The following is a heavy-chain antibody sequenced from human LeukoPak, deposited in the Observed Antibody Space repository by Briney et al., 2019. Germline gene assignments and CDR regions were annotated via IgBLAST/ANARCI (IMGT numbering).Heavy chain of an antibody. CDR2: INPNSGGT. CDR3: ARGGAITMVRGVETYYCYGMDV. V-gene: IGHV1-2*04. J-gene: IGHJ6*04. Sequence: ASVKVSCKASGYTFTGYYMHWVRQAPGQGLEWMGWINPNSGGTNYAQKFRGWVTMTRDTSISTAYMELSRLRSDDTAVYYCARGGAITMVRGVETYYCYGMDVWGKGTTVTVSS. D-gene: IGHD3-10*01. CDR1: GYTFTGYY.